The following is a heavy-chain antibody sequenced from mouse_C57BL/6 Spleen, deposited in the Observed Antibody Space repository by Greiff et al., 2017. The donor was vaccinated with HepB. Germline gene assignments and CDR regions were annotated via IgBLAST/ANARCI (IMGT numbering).Heavy chain of an antibody. CDR3: ARGSSIYDGYSYYFDY. Sequence: EVKLVESGGGLVKPGGSLKFSCAASGFTFSSYAMSWVRQTPEKRLEWVATISDGGSYTYYPDNVKGRFTISRDKAKNNLYLQMSHLKSEDTAMYYCARGSSIYDGYSYYFDYWGQGTTLTVSS. V-gene: IGHV5-4*03. CDR1: GFTFSSYA. J-gene: IGHJ2*01. D-gene: IGHD2-3*01. CDR2: ISDGGSYT.